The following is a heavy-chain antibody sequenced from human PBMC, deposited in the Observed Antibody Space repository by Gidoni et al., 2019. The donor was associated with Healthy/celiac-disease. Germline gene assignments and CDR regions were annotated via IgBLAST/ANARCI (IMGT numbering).Heavy chain of an antibody. CDR1: GFTFSSYE. Sequence: EVQLVESGGGLVQPGGSLRLSCAASGFTFSSYEMNWVRQAPGKGLEWVSYISSSGSTIYYADSVKGRFTISRNNAKNSLYLQMNSLRAEDTAVYYCARDGYSGSYRWASFFDYWGQGTLVTVSS. CDR3: ARDGYSGSYRWASFFDY. J-gene: IGHJ4*02. CDR2: ISSSGSTI. D-gene: IGHD1-26*01. V-gene: IGHV3-48*03.